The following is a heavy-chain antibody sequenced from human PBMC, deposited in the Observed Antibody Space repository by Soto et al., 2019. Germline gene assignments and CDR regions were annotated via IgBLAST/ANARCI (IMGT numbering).Heavy chain of an antibody. CDR2: ISGSGGST. CDR1: GFTFSSYA. D-gene: IGHD2-15*01. Sequence: GGSLRLSCAAYGFTFSSYAMSWVRQAPGKGLEWVSAISGSGGSTYYADSVKGRFTISRDNSKNTLYLQMNSLRAEDTAVYYCAKVVVVVAATASPHTFDYWGQGTLVTVSS. J-gene: IGHJ4*02. V-gene: IGHV3-23*01. CDR3: AKVVVVVAATASPHTFDY.